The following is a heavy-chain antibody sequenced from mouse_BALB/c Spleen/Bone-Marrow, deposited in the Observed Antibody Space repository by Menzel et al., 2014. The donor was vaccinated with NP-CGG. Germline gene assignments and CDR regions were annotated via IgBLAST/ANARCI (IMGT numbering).Heavy chain of an antibody. CDR1: GYTFTEYT. Sequence: VQLKESGPELVKPGASVKISCKTSGYTFTEYTMHWVKQSQGKSLEWIGGINPNNGGTTYNQKFKGKATLTVDKSSSTAYMELRSLTSEDSAVYYCARRRPGTDYYFDYWGQGTTLTVSS. J-gene: IGHJ2*01. CDR2: INPNNGGT. D-gene: IGHD3-3*01. V-gene: IGHV1-18*01. CDR3: ARRRPGTDYYFDY.